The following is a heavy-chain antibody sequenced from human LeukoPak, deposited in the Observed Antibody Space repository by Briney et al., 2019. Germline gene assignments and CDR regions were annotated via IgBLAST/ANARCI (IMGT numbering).Heavy chain of an antibody. J-gene: IGHJ4*02. D-gene: IGHD5-18*01. CDR3: ARNKKGDRYTYGHDY. CDR2: ISSSSSYI. V-gene: IGHV3-21*01. Sequence: PGGSLRLSCTASTFTFSSYAMNWVRQAPGKGLEWVSSISSSSSYIYYADSVKGRFTISRDNAKNSLYLQMNSLRAEDTAVYYCARNKKGDRYTYGHDYWGQGTLVTVSS. CDR1: TFTFSSYA.